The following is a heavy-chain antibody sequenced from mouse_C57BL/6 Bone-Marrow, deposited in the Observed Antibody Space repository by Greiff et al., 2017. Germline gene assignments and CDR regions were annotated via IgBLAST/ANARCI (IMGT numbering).Heavy chain of an antibody. V-gene: IGHV14-2*01. CDR3: ARLAVGDY. J-gene: IGHJ2*01. CDR2: IDPEDGET. D-gene: IGHD1-1*02. CDR1: GFNINVYY. Sequence: VQLKESGAELVKPGASVKLSCTASGFNINVYYMHWVKLRTEQGLEWIGRIDPEDGETKYAPNFQGKATITADTSSNTAYLQLSSLTSDDTAVYNSARLAVGDYWGQGTTVTVSS.